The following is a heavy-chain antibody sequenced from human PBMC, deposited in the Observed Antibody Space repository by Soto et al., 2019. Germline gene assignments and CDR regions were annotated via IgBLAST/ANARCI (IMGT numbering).Heavy chain of an antibody. D-gene: IGHD6-19*01. CDR3: AKEPAVAVYFQH. J-gene: IGHJ1*01. Sequence: AGGSLRLSCAASGFTFSSYGMHWVRQAPGKGLEWVAVISYDGSNKYYADSVKGRFTISRDNSKNTLYLQMNSLRAEDTAVYYCAKEPAVAVYFQHWGQGTLVTVSS. CDR1: GFTFSSYG. CDR2: ISYDGSNK. V-gene: IGHV3-30*18.